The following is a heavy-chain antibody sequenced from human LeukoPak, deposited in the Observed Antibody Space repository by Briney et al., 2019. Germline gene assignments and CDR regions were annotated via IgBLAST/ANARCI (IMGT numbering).Heavy chain of an antibody. J-gene: IGHJ3*02. CDR2: ISSSSSYI. V-gene: IGHV3-21*01. CDR1: GFTFRSYG. D-gene: IGHD1-26*01. Sequence: GGSLRLSCAASGFTFRSYGMSWVRQAPGKGLEWVSSISSSSSYIYYADSVKGRFTISRDNAKNSLYLQMNSLRAEDTAVYYCARESGSYYDAFDIWGQGTMVTVSS. CDR3: ARESGSYYDAFDI.